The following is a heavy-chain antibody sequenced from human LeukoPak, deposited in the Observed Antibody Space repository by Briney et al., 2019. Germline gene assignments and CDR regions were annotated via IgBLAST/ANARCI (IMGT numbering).Heavy chain of an antibody. CDR2: ISWNSNSI. CDR1: GFTFDDYA. D-gene: IGHD3-3*01. Sequence: PGRSLRLSCAASGFTFDDYAMHWVRHAPGKGLEWVSGISWNSNSIGYADSVKGRFTISRDNAKNSLYLQMNSLRAEDMALYYCAKDIGGSGYFDAFDIWGQGTMVTVSS. J-gene: IGHJ3*02. V-gene: IGHV3-9*03. CDR3: AKDIGGSGYFDAFDI.